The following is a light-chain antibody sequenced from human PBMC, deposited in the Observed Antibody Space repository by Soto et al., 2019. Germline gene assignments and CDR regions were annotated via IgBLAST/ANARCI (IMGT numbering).Light chain of an antibody. CDR2: GAS. Sequence: EIVMTQSPATLSVSPGESATLSCRASQSVSSNLVWYQQKPGQTPRLLIHGASTRATGIPARFSGSGSGTEFTLTISSRQSEDFAVYYCQQYNNWPRTFGQGTKVEIK. V-gene: IGKV3-15*01. CDR1: QSVSSN. J-gene: IGKJ1*01. CDR3: QQYNNWPRT.